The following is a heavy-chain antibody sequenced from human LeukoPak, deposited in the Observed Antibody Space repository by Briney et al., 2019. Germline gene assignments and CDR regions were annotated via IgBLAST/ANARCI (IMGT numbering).Heavy chain of an antibody. CDR3: ARLGYVEQWLVGDKTFDY. D-gene: IGHD6-19*01. Sequence: SETLSLTCTVSGGSISSYYWNWIRQPPGKGLEWIGYIYYSGTTNYNPSLKSRVTISVDTSKNQFSLKLSSVTAADTAVYYCARLGYVEQWLVGDKTFDYWGQGTLVTVSS. CDR2: IYYSGTT. CDR1: GGSISSYY. J-gene: IGHJ4*02. V-gene: IGHV4-59*01.